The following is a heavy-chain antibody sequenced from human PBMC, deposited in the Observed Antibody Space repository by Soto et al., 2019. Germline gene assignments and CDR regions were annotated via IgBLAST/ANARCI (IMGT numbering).Heavy chain of an antibody. J-gene: IGHJ4*02. V-gene: IGHV4-61*01. CDR1: GGSVSSGSYY. D-gene: IGHD3-10*01. Sequence: PSETLSLTCTVSGGSVSSGSYYWRWIRQPPGKGLEWIGYIYYSGSTNYNPSLKSRVTISVDTSKNQFSLKLSSVTAADTAVYYCARGTSGDFDYWGQGTLVTVSS. CDR2: IYYSGST. CDR3: ARGTSGDFDY.